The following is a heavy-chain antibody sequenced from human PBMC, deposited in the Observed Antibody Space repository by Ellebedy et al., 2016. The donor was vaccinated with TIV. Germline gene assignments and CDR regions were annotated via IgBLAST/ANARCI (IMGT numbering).Heavy chain of an antibody. J-gene: IGHJ4*02. V-gene: IGHV3-23*01. CDR1: GFTFSSYA. CDR2: ISSTGSRT. Sequence: PGGSLRLSCAASGFTFSSYAMSWVRQAPGKGLEWVSTISSTGSRTYYADSVEGRFIISRDNSKKTLYLQMNNLRAEDTAIYYCARGKSGTYIHHAFDYWGQGTLVTVSS. CDR3: ARGKSGTYIHHAFDY. D-gene: IGHD1-14*01.